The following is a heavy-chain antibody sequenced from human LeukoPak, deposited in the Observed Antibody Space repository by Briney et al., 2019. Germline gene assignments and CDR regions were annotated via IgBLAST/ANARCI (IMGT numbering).Heavy chain of an antibody. CDR2: IHYSGST. J-gene: IGHJ2*01. CDR1: GGSISSHY. Sequence: SETLSLTCTVSGGSISSHYWSWIRQPPGKGLEWIGYIHYSGSTNYNPSLKSRVTISVDTSKNQFSLKLSSVTAADTAVYYCARAGIVVVPAASQNWYFDLWGRGTLVTVSS. D-gene: IGHD2-2*01. V-gene: IGHV4-59*11. CDR3: ARAGIVVVPAASQNWYFDL.